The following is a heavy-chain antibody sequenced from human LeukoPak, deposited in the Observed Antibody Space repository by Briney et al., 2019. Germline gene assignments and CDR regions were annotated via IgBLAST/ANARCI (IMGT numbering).Heavy chain of an antibody. D-gene: IGHD3-9*01. J-gene: IGHJ4*02. CDR1: GGSFSGYY. CDR3: ARGRRTETYYDILTGYSVYFDY. CDR2: INHSGST. Sequence: SETLSLTCAVYGGSFSGYYWSWVRQPPGKGLEWIGEINHSGSTNYNPSLKSRVTISVDTSKNQFSLKLSSVTAADTAVYYCARGRRTETYYDILTGYSVYFDYWGQGTLVTVSS. V-gene: IGHV4-34*01.